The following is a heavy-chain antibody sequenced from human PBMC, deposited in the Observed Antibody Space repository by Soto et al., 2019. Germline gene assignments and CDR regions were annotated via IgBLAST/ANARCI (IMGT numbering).Heavy chain of an antibody. CDR1: GFTFSSYG. D-gene: IGHD6-13*01. J-gene: IGHJ3*02. CDR3: ARDPTLSIAAAGKDAFDI. V-gene: IGHV3-33*01. Sequence: QVQLVESGGGVVQPGRSLRLSCAASGFTFSSYGMHWVRQAPGKGLEWVAVIWYDGSNKYYADSVKGRFTISRDNSKNTLYLQMNSLRAEDTAVYYCARDPTLSIAAAGKDAFDIWGQGTMVTVSS. CDR2: IWYDGSNK.